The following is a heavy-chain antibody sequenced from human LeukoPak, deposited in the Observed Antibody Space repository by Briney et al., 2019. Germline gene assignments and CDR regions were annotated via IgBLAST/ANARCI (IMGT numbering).Heavy chain of an antibody. D-gene: IGHD3-10*01. CDR3: TREGDYYGSGSPGSFDP. V-gene: IGHV4-30-2*01. CDR1: GGSISSGDYY. Sequence: PSETLSLTCTVFGGSISSGDYYWSWIRQPPGKGLEWIGYIFHSGSTYYNPSLKNRVTISVDRSKNQFSLKLTSVTAADTAVYYCTREGDYYGSGSPGSFDPWGQGTLVTVSS. J-gene: IGHJ5*02. CDR2: IFHSGST.